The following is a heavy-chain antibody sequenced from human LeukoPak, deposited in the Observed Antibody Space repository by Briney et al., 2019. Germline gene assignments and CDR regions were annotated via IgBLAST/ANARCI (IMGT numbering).Heavy chain of an antibody. CDR2: IVVGSGNT. D-gene: IGHD3-10*01. J-gene: IGHJ4*02. CDR1: GFTFTISA. Sequence: ASVTVSCKASGFTFTISAMQWVRQARGQRHEWIGWIVVGSGNTNYEQKFQERVTITRDMSTSTAYMGLSSLRSEDTAVYYCARGITMLRGVISYFDYWGQGTLVTVSS. CDR3: ARGITMLRGVISYFDY. V-gene: IGHV1-58*02.